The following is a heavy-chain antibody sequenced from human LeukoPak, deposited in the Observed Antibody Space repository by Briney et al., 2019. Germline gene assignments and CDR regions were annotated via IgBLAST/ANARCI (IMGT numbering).Heavy chain of an antibody. CDR3: AREGGADDYGDYVAFDI. Sequence: PGGSLRLSCAASGFTFDDYGMSWVRQAPGKGLEWVSGINWNGGSTGYADSVKGRFTISRDNAKNSLYLQMNSLRAEDTALYYCAREGGADDYGDYVAFDIWGQGTVVTVSS. D-gene: IGHD4-17*01. CDR2: INWNGGST. CDR1: GFTFDDYG. V-gene: IGHV3-20*04. J-gene: IGHJ3*02.